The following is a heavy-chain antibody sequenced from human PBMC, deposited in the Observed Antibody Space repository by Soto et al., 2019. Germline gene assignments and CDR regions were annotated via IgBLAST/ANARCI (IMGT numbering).Heavy chain of an antibody. CDR3: ARTTLHLDY. J-gene: IGHJ4*02. CDR1: GFTFSSYG. D-gene: IGHD3-3*02. CDR2: IWYDGSNK. V-gene: IGHV3-33*01. Sequence: QVQLVESGGGVVQPGRSLRLSCAASGFTFSSYGMHWVRQAPGKGLEWVAVIWYDGSNKYYADSVKGRFTISRDNSKNTLHLQMNSLRAEDTAVYYCARTTLHLDYWGQGTLVTVSS.